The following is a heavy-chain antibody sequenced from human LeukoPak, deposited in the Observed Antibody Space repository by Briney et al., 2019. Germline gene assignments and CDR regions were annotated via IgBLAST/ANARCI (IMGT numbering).Heavy chain of an antibody. CDR2: IYYSGST. CDR3: ARAMIFPPDYYYYMDV. J-gene: IGHJ6*03. D-gene: IGHD3-22*01. V-gene: IGHV4-39*07. Sequence: SETLSLTCTVSGGSISSSSYYWGWIRQPPGKGLEWIGSIYYSGSTYYNPSLKSRVTMSVDTSKNQFSLKLSSVTAADTAVYYCARAMIFPPDYYYYMDVWGKGTTVTISS. CDR1: GGSISSSSYY.